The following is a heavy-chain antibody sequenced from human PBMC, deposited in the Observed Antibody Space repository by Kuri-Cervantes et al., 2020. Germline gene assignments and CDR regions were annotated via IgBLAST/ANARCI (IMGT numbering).Heavy chain of an antibody. CDR3: ARQRYFDY. V-gene: IGHV5-51*01. Sequence: GESLKISCKGSGYSFTSYWIGWVRQMPGKGLEWMGIIYPGDSDTRYSPSFQGQVTISADKSISITFLQWNSLKASDTAMYYCARQRYFDYWGQGTLVTVSS. CDR2: IYPGDSDT. J-gene: IGHJ4*02. CDR1: GYSFTSYW.